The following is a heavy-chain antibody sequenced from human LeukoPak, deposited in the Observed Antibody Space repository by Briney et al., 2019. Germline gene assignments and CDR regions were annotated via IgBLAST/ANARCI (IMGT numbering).Heavy chain of an antibody. CDR2: IDESGSI. J-gene: IGHJ6*02. D-gene: IGHD2-15*01. CDR3: ARGHGGLGGMDV. Sequence: SETLSLTCAVYGGSLSGYSWSWIRQPPGEGLQWIGEIDESGSINYNPSLKSRVTISVVTTKNQFSLQLSPLTAADTAVYYCARGHGGLGGMDVWGLGTTVIVS. V-gene: IGHV4-34*01. CDR1: GGSLSGYS.